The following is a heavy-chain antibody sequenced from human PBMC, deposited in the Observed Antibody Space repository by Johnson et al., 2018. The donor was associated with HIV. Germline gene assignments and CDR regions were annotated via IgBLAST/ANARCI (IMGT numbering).Heavy chain of an antibody. D-gene: IGHD5-18*01. CDR3: ANLYTYGSGALDI. CDR2: ISYDGSNK. Sequence: QVQLVESGGGVVQPGRSLRLSCAASGFTFSSYAMHWVRQAPGKGLEWVAVISYDGSNKSYTDSVKGRFTIARDNSKNTLYLQRNSRRAEDTAVYYCANLYTYGSGALDIWGQGTMVTVSS. J-gene: IGHJ3*02. CDR1: GFTFSSYA. V-gene: IGHV3-30-3*01.